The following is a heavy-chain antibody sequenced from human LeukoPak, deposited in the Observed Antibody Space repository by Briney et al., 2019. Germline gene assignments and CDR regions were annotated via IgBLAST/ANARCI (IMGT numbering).Heavy chain of an antibody. Sequence: PSETLSLTCTVSGGSISSYYWSWIRQPAGKGLEWIGRIYTSGGTNYNPSLKSRVTMSVDTSKNQFSLKLSSVTAADTAVYYCARSTGEELLDAFDIWGQGTMVTVSS. CDR2: IYTSGGT. J-gene: IGHJ3*02. CDR1: GGSISSYY. D-gene: IGHD7-27*01. CDR3: ARSTGEELLDAFDI. V-gene: IGHV4-4*07.